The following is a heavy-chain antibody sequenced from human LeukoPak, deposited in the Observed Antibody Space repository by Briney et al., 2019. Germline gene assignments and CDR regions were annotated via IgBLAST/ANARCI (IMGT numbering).Heavy chain of an antibody. J-gene: IGHJ1*01. CDR3: ARQTGSGLFTLP. D-gene: IGHD3/OR15-3a*01. V-gene: IGHV4-39*01. CDR1: GVSISSSNSY. CDR2: IYYSGNT. Sequence: PSETLSLTCTVSGVSISSSNSYWGWIRQPPGKGLEWIGSIYYSGNTYYNASLKSQVSISIDTSKNQFSLKLTSVTAADTAVYYCARQTGSGLFTLPGGQGTLVTVSS.